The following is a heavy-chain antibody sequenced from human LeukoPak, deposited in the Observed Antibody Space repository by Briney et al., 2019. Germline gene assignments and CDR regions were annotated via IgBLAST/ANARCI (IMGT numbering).Heavy chain of an antibody. D-gene: IGHD3-22*01. CDR3: ARDLFYYDSSGYSLDDAFDI. CDR2: INPNSGGT. Sequence: ASVKVSCKASGYTFTGYYMHWVRQAPGQGLEWMGWINPNSGGTNYAQKFQGRVTMTRDTSISTAYMDLSRLRSGDTAVYYCARDLFYYDSSGYSLDDAFDIWGQGTMVTVSS. V-gene: IGHV1-2*02. J-gene: IGHJ3*02. CDR1: GYTFTGYY.